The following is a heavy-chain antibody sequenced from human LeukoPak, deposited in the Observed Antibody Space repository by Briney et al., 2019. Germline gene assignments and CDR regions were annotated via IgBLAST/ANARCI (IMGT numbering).Heavy chain of an antibody. Sequence: GGSLRLSCAASGFTFSSYNINWVRQAPGKGLEWVSAISGSGGSTYYADSVKGRFTISRDNSKNTLYLQMNSLRAEDTAVYYCAKPKCTNGVCLYYFDYWGQGTLVTVSS. CDR1: GFTFSSYN. CDR3: AKPKCTNGVCLYYFDY. D-gene: IGHD2-8*01. J-gene: IGHJ4*02. CDR2: ISGSGGST. V-gene: IGHV3-23*01.